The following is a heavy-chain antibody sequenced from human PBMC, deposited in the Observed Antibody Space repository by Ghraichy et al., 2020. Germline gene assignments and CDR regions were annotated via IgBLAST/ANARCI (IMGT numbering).Heavy chain of an antibody. CDR3: ASGISPGAADF. Sequence: SETLSLTCAVSGHSITTSSWIWIRQPPGKGLEWIGYISYNEGTTYNPSLRSRITISLDTSKNQFSLTMDSMTAADTAFYYCASGISPGAADFWGQGTLVTVSS. D-gene: IGHD1-26*01. CDR1: GHSITTSS. CDR2: ISYNEGT. V-gene: IGHV4-59*01. J-gene: IGHJ4*02.